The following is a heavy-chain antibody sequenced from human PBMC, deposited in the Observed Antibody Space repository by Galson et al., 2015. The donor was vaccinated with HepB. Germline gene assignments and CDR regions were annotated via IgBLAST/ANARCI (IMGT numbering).Heavy chain of an antibody. D-gene: IGHD3-3*01. CDR1: GFTFGSYN. CDR2: INATSSTI. Sequence: SLRLSCAASGFTFGSYNMNWVRQAPGKGLECISYINATSSTIFYADSVKGRFTVSRDNAKNSLYLEMNGLRAEDTAVYYCARDGAAIFGVGSWFDPWGQGTLVTVTS. J-gene: IGHJ5*02. CDR3: ARDGAAIFGVGSWFDP. V-gene: IGHV3-48*01.